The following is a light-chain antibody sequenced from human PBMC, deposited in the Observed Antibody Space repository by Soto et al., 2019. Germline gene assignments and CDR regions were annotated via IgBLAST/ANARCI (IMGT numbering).Light chain of an antibody. J-gene: IGKJ4*01. V-gene: IGKV4-1*01. Sequence: DIVMTQSPDSLAVSLGERGTITFTSRQSLLYSSNNKNYLAWYQQKTGQPPKLLIYWASTRESGVPDRFSGRGSGTDVTLAISSLQLEEFATYYCQQSSSTPQTSCGGTKVDI. CDR2: WAS. CDR1: QSLLYSSNNKNY. CDR3: QQSSSTPQT.